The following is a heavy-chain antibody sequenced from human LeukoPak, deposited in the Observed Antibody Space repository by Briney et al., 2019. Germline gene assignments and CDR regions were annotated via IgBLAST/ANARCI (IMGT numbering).Heavy chain of an antibody. CDR2: INPNSGDT. D-gene: IGHD4-23*01. V-gene: IGHV1-2*02. CDR3: ARGGYGGNVIRDYMDV. CDR1: GYTFTGYY. Sequence: ASVKVSCKASGYTFTGYYIHWVRQAPGQGLEWMGWINPNSGDTNYAQEFQGRVTMTRDTSISTAYMELSRLRSDDTAVYCCARGGYGGNVIRDYMDVWGKGTTVTVSS. J-gene: IGHJ6*03.